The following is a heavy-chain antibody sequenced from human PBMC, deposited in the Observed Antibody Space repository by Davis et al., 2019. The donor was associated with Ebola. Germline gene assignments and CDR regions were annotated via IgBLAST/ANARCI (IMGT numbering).Heavy chain of an antibody. CDR3: ASLRRTITGMDDGFDI. J-gene: IGHJ3*02. CDR1: GNSFTSHW. V-gene: IGHV5-51*01. CDR2: IYTGYSDT. D-gene: IGHD2-8*02. Sequence: GESLKIPCQDSGNSFTSHWIGWVRQMPGKGLDWMGIIYTGYSDTRYSPSFRGQVTISADKSMKTAFLQWSSLKASDSGMYYCASLRRTITGMDDGFDIWGQGTMVTVSS.